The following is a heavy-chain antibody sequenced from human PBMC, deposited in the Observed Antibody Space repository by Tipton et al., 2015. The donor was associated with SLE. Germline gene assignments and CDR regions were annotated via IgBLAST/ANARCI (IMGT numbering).Heavy chain of an antibody. D-gene: IGHD6-19*01. V-gene: IGHV3-48*03. Sequence: GSLRLSCTASGFTFSSHEMNWVRQAPGKGLEWISYISSSGTTIYYADSVKGRFTIPRDNAKNSLYLQVNSLRAEDTAVYYCARDHGRVVAGRAYYYYGMDVWGQGSTVTVSS. J-gene: IGHJ6*02. CDR1: GFTFSSHE. CDR3: ARDHGRVVAGRAYYYYGMDV. CDR2: ISSSGTTI.